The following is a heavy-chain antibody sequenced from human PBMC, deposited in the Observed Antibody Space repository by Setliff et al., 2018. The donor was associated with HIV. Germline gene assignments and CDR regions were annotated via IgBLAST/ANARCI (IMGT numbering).Heavy chain of an antibody. V-gene: IGHV1-8*01. CDR1: GYTFTSYD. J-gene: IGHJ4*02. CDR3: ARTLPQYTNLFDY. CDR2: MSPNSGNA. D-gene: IGHD5-18*01. Sequence: GASVKVSCKASGYTFTSYDINWVRQATGQGLEWMGWMSPNSGNAGYAQKFQGRVTMTRNTSISTDYMELSSLRSEDTAVYYCARTLPQYTNLFDYWGQGTLVTVSS.